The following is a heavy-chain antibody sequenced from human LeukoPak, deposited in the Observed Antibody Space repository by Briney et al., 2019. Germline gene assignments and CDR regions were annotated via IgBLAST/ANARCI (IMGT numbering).Heavy chain of an antibody. CDR3: ARDGEAYSSRIDY. CDR2: IHHSGST. CDR1: GYSISSGYY. V-gene: IGHV4-38-2*02. Sequence: SETLSLTCTVSGYSISSGYYWGWIRQPPGKGLEWIGSIHHSGSTYYNPSLKSRVTISVDTSKNQFSLKLSSVTAADTAVYYCARDGEAYSSRIDYWGQGTLVTVSS. D-gene: IGHD2-2*01. J-gene: IGHJ4*02.